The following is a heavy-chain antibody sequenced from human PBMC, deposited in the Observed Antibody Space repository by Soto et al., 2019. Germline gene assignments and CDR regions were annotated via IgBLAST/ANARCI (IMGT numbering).Heavy chain of an antibody. CDR3: ARVRVLMVYAISSVSRAFDY. Sequence: ASVKVSCKASGYTFTSYGISWVRQAPGQGLEWMGWISAYNGNTNYAQKLQGRVTMTTDTSTSTAYMERRSLRSDDTAVYYCARVRVLMVYAISSVSRAFDYWGQGTLVTVSS. CDR1: GYTFTSYG. J-gene: IGHJ4*02. CDR2: ISAYNGNT. V-gene: IGHV1-18*04. D-gene: IGHD2-8*01.